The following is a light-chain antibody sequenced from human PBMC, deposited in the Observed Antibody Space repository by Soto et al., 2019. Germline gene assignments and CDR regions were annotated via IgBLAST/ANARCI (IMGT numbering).Light chain of an antibody. CDR3: QQYTSPPHT. J-gene: IGKJ5*01. CDR1: QTVSSNY. CDR2: AAS. Sequence: SPGERETDSWRDSQTVSSNYLAWFQHTPGQAPRLLIYAASTRAAGVPDRFSGSGSGTDFTLTITRLEPEDSAVYFCQQYTSPPHTFGQGTRLEI. V-gene: IGKV3-20*01.